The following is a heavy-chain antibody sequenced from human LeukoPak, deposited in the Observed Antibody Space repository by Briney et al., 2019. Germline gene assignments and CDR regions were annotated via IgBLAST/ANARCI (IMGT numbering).Heavy chain of an antibody. CDR1: GLSVSSNY. Sequence: PGGSLRLSCAASGLSVSSNYMSWVRQAPGKGLEWVSVLYSDGTTYYADSVKGRFTISRDNSKNTLHLQMNSLRAEDTAVYYCVRDHTPGGSSWYGWGQGTLVTVSS. J-gene: IGHJ4*02. D-gene: IGHD6-13*01. V-gene: IGHV3-66*02. CDR3: VRDHTPGGSSWYG. CDR2: LYSDGTT.